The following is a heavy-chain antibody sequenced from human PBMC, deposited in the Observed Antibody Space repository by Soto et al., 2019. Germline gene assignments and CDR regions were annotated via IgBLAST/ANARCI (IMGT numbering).Heavy chain of an antibody. CDR3: AKDVTYYYDSSGYYETTPHFDY. D-gene: IGHD3-22*01. CDR2: ISGSGGST. Sequence: GGSLRLSCAASGFTFSSYAMSWVRQAPGKGLEWVSAISGSGGSTYYADSVKGRFTISRGNSKNTLYLQMNSLRAEDTAVYYCAKDVTYYYDSSGYYETTPHFDYWGQGTLVTVSS. CDR1: GFTFSSYA. V-gene: IGHV3-23*01. J-gene: IGHJ4*02.